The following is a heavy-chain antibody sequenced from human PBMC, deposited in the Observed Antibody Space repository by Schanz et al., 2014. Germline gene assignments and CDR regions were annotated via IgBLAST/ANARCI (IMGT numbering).Heavy chain of an antibody. CDR3: TRDVRLDRRGNWFDP. V-gene: IGHV3-23*01. D-gene: IGHD1-1*01. CDR1: GFTFSSYA. J-gene: IGHJ5*02. Sequence: EVQLLESGGGLVPPGGSLRLSCAASGFTFSSYAMSWVRQVPGKGLEWVSAILGLASTTYYADSVKGRFTISRDNSKNLLYLQMNSLRAEDTAVYYCTRDVRLDRRGNWFDPWGQGTLVTVSS. CDR2: ILGLASTT.